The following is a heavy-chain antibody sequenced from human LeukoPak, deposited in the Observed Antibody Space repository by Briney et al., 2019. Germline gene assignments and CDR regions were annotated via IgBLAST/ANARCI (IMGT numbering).Heavy chain of an antibody. D-gene: IGHD3-22*01. CDR1: GFTFSDYW. Sequence: GGSLRLSCAASGFTFSDYWMTWVRQAPGKGLQWVANIKDDGSETYYVDSVKGRFTISRDNAKNSLYLQMNSLRAEDTAVYYCAKDAAVGSSGYYYVPPLYYFHHWGQGTLVTVSS. J-gene: IGHJ4*02. CDR3: AKDAAVGSSGYYYVPPLYYFHH. V-gene: IGHV3-7*01. CDR2: IKDDGSET.